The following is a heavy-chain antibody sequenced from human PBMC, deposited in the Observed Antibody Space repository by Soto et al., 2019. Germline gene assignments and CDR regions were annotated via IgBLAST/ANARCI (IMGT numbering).Heavy chain of an antibody. J-gene: IGHJ4*02. CDR3: ARGPLYNWNDGSFHY. CDR1: GGSFSGYY. CDR2: INHSGST. Sequence: QVQLQQWGAGLLKPSETLSLTCAVYGGSFSGYYWSWIRQPPGKGLEWIGEINHSGSTNYNPSLKSRVTISVDTSKNQFSLKLSSVTAADTAVYYCARGPLYNWNDGSFHYWGQGTLVTVSS. D-gene: IGHD1-1*01. V-gene: IGHV4-34*01.